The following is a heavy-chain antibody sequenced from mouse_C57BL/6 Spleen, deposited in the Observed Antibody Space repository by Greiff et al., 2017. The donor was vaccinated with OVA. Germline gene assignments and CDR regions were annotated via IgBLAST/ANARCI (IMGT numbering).Heavy chain of an antibody. V-gene: IGHV1-55*01. CDR1: GYTFTSYW. J-gene: IGHJ1*03. Sequence: QVQLQQSGAELVKPGASVKMSCKASGYTFTSYWITWVKQRPGQGLEWIGDIYPGSGSTNYNEKFKSKATLTVDTSSSTAYMQLSSLTSEDSAVYYCAKDSYGYFDVWGTGTTVTVSS. CDR3: AKDSYGYFDV. CDR2: IYPGSGST.